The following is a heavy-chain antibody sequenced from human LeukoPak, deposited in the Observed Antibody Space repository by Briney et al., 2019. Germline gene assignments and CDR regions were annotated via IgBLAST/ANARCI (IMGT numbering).Heavy chain of an antibody. J-gene: IGHJ4*02. V-gene: IGHV3-30*04. D-gene: IGHD1-26*01. Sequence: PGGSLRLSCAASGFTFSSYAMHWVRQAPGKGLEWVAVISYDGSNKYYADSVKGRFTISRDNSKNTLYLQMNSLRAEDTAVYYCATLGAPDYWGQGTLVTVSS. CDR2: ISYDGSNK. CDR1: GFTFSSYA. CDR3: ATLGAPDY.